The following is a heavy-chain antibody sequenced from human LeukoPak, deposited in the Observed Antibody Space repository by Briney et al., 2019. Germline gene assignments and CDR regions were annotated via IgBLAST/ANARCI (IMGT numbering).Heavy chain of an antibody. CDR2: ISSISSSI. D-gene: IGHD4-17*01. CDR1: GLGFAEYA. J-gene: IGHJ4*02. Sequence: VRSLSLSCAASGLGFAEYAISSVRQAPGEGLEWVLSISSISSSISYADSVKGRFTISKNNAKTCLYLQLNLLRAEDTPVYSFARVVSGDYSFYFDYWGRRTVVTVSS. V-gene: IGHV3-21*01. CDR3: ARVVSGDYSFYFDY.